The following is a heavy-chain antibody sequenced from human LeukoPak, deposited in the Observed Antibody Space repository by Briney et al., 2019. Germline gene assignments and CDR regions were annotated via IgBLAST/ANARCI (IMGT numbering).Heavy chain of an antibody. CDR2: ISGSGGST. D-gene: IGHD3-22*01. CDR1: GFTFSSYA. CDR3: AKDGGSGYYYFDY. J-gene: IGHJ4*02. V-gene: IGHV3-23*01. Sequence: GALRLSCAASGFTFSSYAMSWVRQAPGKGLGWVSAISGSGGSTYYADSVKGRFTISRDNSKNTLYVQMNSLRAEDTAVYYCAKDGGSGYYYFDYWGQGTLVTVSS.